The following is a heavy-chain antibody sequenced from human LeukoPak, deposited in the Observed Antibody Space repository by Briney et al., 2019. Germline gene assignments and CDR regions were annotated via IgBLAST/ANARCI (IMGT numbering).Heavy chain of an antibody. CDR1: GFTFSSYA. Sequence: GGSLRLSCAASGFTFSSYAMSWVRQAPGMGLEWVSAIGASGDTTYYTDPVKGRFTISRDNSKNTLYLQMNSLRTEDTAVYYCGNTEGQFGGSYGMDVWGQGTTVTVSS. CDR2: IGASGDTT. J-gene: IGHJ6*02. V-gene: IGHV3-23*01. CDR3: GNTEGQFGGSYGMDV. D-gene: IGHD3-10*01.